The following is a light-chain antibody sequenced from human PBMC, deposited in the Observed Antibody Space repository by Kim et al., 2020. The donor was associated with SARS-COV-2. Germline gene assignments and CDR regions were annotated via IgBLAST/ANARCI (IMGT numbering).Light chain of an antibody. Sequence: VALGQTVRITCQGDSHRSYYATWYQQKPGQAPIVVIYGKNNRPSGIPDRFSGSSSGNTASLTITGTQAGDEADYYCNSRDKNKNVLFGGGTQLTVL. CDR1: SHRSYY. J-gene: IGLJ2*01. CDR2: GKN. CDR3: NSRDKNKNVL. V-gene: IGLV3-19*01.